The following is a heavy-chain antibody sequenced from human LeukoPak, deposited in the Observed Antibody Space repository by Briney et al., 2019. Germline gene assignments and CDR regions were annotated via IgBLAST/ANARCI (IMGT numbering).Heavy chain of an antibody. CDR1: GFTVSSNC. Sequence: GGSLRLSCAASGFTVSSNCMSWVRQAPGKGLEWVSVIYSCGSTYYADSVKGRFTISRDNSKNTLYLQMNSLRAEDTAVYYCAKDRYSGLNTIDYWGQGTLVTVSS. D-gene: IGHD6-13*01. J-gene: IGHJ4*02. CDR2: IYSCGST. V-gene: IGHV3-66*03. CDR3: AKDRYSGLNTIDY.